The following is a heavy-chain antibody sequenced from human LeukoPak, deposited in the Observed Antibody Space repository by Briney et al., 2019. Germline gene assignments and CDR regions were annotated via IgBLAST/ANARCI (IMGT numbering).Heavy chain of an antibody. CDR2: ISGSGGST. CDR1: GFTFSSYA. CDR3: ARLRVAGTEFDY. D-gene: IGHD6-19*01. V-gene: IGHV3-23*01. Sequence: GGSLRLSCAASGFTFSSYAMTWVRQAPGKGLEWVSAISGSGGSTYYADSVKGRFTTSRDNAKNSLYLQMNSLRAEDTAVYYCARLRVAGTEFDYWGQGTLVTVSS. J-gene: IGHJ4*02.